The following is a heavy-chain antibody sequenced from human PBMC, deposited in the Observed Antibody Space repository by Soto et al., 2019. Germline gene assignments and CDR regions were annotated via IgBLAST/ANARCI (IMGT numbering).Heavy chain of an antibody. Sequence: QVQLVESGGGVVQPGRSLRLSCAASGFTFSSYGMHWVRQAPGKGLEWVAVIWYDGSNKYYADSVKGRFTISRDNSKNTLYLQMNSLRAEDTAVYYCARDAGVLLWFGERRWFDPWGQGTLVTVSS. CDR1: GFTFSSYG. V-gene: IGHV3-33*01. CDR2: IWYDGSNK. CDR3: ARDAGVLLWFGERRWFDP. J-gene: IGHJ5*02. D-gene: IGHD3-10*01.